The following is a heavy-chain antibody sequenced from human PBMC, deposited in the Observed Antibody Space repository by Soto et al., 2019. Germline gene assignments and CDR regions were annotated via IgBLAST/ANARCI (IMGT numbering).Heavy chain of an antibody. J-gene: IGHJ6*02. CDR1: GYTFTSYG. D-gene: IGHD7-27*01. Sequence: ASVKVSCEASGYTFTSYGISWVRQAPGQGLEWMGWISAYNGNTNYAQKLQGRVTMTTDTSTSTAYMELRSLRSDDTAVYYCARFLTNYYYYGMDVWGQGTTVTVSS. CDR2: ISAYNGNT. CDR3: ARFLTNYYYYGMDV. V-gene: IGHV1-18*04.